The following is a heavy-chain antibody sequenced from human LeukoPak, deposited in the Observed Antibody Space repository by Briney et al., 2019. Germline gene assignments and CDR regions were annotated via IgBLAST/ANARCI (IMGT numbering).Heavy chain of an antibody. J-gene: IGHJ4*02. CDR1: GFTFSSYW. D-gene: IGHD2-21*02. CDR3: ARAMVTRRRYLDY. V-gene: IGHV3-74*01. Sequence: GGSLRLSCEASGFTFSSYWMHWVRQAPGKGLEWVSRINSDGSSTNYADSVKGRFTISSDNAKSTLYLQMNSLRAEDTAVYYCARAMVTRRRYLDYWGQGTLVTVSS. CDR2: INSDGSST.